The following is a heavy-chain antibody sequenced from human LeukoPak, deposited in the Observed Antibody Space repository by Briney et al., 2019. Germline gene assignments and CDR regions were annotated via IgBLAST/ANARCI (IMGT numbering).Heavy chain of an antibody. V-gene: IGHV4-59*01. CDR3: AKDGYSSCCYYWFDP. CDR2: IYYSGST. CDR1: GGSISSYY. J-gene: IGHJ5*02. Sequence: SETLSLTCTVSGGSISSYYWSWIRQPPGKGLEWIGYIYYSGSTNYNPSLKSRVTISVDTSKNQFSLKLSSVTAADTAVYYCAKDGYSSCCYYWFDPWGQGTLVTVSS. D-gene: IGHD6-13*01.